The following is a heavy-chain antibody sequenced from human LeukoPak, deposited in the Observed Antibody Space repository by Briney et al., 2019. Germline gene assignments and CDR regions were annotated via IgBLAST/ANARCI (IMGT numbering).Heavy chain of an antibody. CDR2: IRYDGSNK. D-gene: IGHD4-17*01. Sequence: GGSLRLSCAASGFTFSSYGMHWVRQAPGKGLEWVAFIRYDGSNKYYADSVKGRSTISRDNSKNTLYLQMNSLRAEDTAVYYCAKVGYGDYIEFQHWGQGTLVTVSS. V-gene: IGHV3-30*02. CDR1: GFTFSSYG. J-gene: IGHJ1*01. CDR3: AKVGYGDYIEFQH.